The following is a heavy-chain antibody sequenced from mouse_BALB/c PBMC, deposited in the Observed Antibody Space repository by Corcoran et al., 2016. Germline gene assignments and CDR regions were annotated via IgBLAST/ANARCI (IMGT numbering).Heavy chain of an antibody. V-gene: IGHV9-3-1*01. CDR3: AREPRAMDY. CDR2: INTYTGEP. J-gene: IGHJ4*01. CDR1: GYTFTNYG. Sequence: QIQLVQSRPELKKPGETVKISCKASGYTFTNYGMNWVKQAPGKGLKWMGWINTYTGEPPYADDFKGRFAFSLETSASTAYLQINNLKNEDTATYFCAREPRAMDYWGQGTSVTVSS.